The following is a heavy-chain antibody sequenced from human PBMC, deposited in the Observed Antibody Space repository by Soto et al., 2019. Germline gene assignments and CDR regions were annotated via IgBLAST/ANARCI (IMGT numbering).Heavy chain of an antibody. D-gene: IGHD2-15*01. Sequence: SETLSLTCAVSGGSISSGGYSWSWIRQPPGKGLEWIGYIYHSGSTYYNPSLKSRVTISVDRSKNQFSLKLSSVTAADTAVYYCATQEGKGPFDYWGQGTLVTVSS. CDR2: IYHSGST. J-gene: IGHJ4*02. CDR3: ATQEGKGPFDY. CDR1: GGSISSGGYS. V-gene: IGHV4-30-2*01.